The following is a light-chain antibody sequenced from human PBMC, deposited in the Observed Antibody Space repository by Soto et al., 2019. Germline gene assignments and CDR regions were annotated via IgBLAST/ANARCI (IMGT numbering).Light chain of an antibody. V-gene: IGKV2-28*01. Sequence: MVITPSPRSLPVTPGEPASISCSSSQSLLRTDGYSYLDWYLQKPGQSPHLLIFLVSNRASGVPDRFSGSGSGTDFTLKINRVEAEDVGAYYCMQSLQTPWTFGQGTKLDIK. CDR1: QSLLRTDGYSY. CDR3: MQSLQTPWT. CDR2: LVS. J-gene: IGKJ1*01.